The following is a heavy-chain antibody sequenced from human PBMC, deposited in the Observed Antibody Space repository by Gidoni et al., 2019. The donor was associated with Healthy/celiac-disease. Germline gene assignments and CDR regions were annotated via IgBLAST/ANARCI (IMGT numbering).Heavy chain of an antibody. CDR3: AREVGTAYEDADYYYYGMDV. V-gene: IGHV4-38-2*02. D-gene: IGHD1-1*01. J-gene: IGHJ6*02. CDR2: IYHSGST. Sequence: TSGYYWGWIRQPPGKGLEWIGSIYHSGSTYYNPSLKSRVTISVDTSKNQFSLKLSSVTAADTAVYYCAREVGTAYEDADYYYYGMDVWGQGTTVTVSS. CDR1: TSGYY.